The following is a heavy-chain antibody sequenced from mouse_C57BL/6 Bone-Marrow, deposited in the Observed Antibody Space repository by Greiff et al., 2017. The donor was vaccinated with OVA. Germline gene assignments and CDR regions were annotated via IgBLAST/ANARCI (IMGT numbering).Heavy chain of an antibody. V-gene: IGHV1-15*01. CDR1: GYTFTDYE. CDR2: IDPETGGT. J-gene: IGHJ2*01. Sequence: VQLQQSGAELVRPGASVTLSCKASGYTFTDYEMHWVKQTPVHGLEWIGAIDPETGGTAYNQKFKGKAILTADKSSSTAYMELRSLTSEDSAVYYCTEGDGYCFDYWGQGTTLTVSS. D-gene: IGHD2-3*01. CDR3: TEGDGYCFDY.